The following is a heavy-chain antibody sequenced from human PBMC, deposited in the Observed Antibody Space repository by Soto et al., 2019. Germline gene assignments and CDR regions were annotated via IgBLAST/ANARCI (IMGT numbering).Heavy chain of an antibody. J-gene: IGHJ4*02. Sequence: QVQLQESGPGLVKPSETLSLTCTLSGGSISSYYWSWIRQPPGKGLEWIGYIYYSGSTNYNPSLKSRFSISVATSKTQFSLKLRSVTPSDTAVYYCARRYGSSFDYWGQGTLVTVSS. V-gene: IGHV4-59*08. CDR3: ARRYGSSFDY. CDR2: IYYSGST. D-gene: IGHD5-12*01. CDR1: GGSISSYY.